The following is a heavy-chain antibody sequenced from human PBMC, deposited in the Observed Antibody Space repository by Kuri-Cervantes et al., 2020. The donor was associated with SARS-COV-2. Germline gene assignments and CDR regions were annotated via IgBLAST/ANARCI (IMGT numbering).Heavy chain of an antibody. V-gene: IGHV3-21*04. CDR2: ISSSSSYI. D-gene: IGHD3-22*01. Sequence: GESLKISCAASGFTFSSYSMNWVRQAPGKGLEWVSSISSSSSYIYYADSVKGRFTISRDNAKNSLYLQMNSLRAEDTAVYYCAKDISSGYYFDAFDIWGQGTMVTVSS. CDR3: AKDISSGYYFDAFDI. CDR1: GFTFSSYS. J-gene: IGHJ3*02.